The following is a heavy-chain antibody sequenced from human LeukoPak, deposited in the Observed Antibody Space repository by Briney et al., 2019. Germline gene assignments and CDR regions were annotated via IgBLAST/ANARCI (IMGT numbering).Heavy chain of an antibody. CDR3: AKEEHLVGVTHPDV. J-gene: IGHJ4*02. CDR1: GFTFSSYS. CDR2: ISGGGSNS. D-gene: IGHD2-21*02. V-gene: IGHV3-23*01. Sequence: GGSLRLSCAASGFTFSSYSMNWVRQAPGKGLEWVSAISGGGSNSYYADSVKGRFTISRDNSKNTLYLQMSSLRADDTGKYYCAKEEHLVGVTHPDVWGQGTLVTVSS.